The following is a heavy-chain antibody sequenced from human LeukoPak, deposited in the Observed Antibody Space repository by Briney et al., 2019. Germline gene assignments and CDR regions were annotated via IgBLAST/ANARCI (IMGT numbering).Heavy chain of an antibody. D-gene: IGHD5-18*01. V-gene: IGHV1-69*04. CDR3: ARDGTAMPFYYYYGMDV. Sequence: ASVKVSCKASGYTFTSYGISWVRQAPGQGLEWMGRIIPILGIANYAQKFQGRVTITADKSTSAAYMELSSLRSEDTAVYYCARDGTAMPFYYYYGMDVWGQGTTVTVSS. CDR1: GYTFTSYG. CDR2: IIPILGIA. J-gene: IGHJ6*02.